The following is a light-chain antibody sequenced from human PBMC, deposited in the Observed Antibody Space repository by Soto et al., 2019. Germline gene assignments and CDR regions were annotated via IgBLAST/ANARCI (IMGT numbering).Light chain of an antibody. V-gene: IGKV1-33*01. Sequence: DIQMTQSPSSLSASVGERVTITCRASQGITNCLSWYQQKPGKAPQLLIYDESNLETGVPSRFSGSGSGTDFTFTINSLQPEDFATYYCQQHNTLPITFGPGTTVDI. CDR3: QQHNTLPIT. J-gene: IGKJ3*01. CDR2: DES. CDR1: QGITNC.